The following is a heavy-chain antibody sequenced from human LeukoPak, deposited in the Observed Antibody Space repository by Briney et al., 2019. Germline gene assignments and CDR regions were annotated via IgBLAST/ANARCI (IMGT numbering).Heavy chain of an antibody. CDR1: GVSVSTISPF. V-gene: IGHV4-39*01. CDR2: LSDTGTT. D-gene: IGHD1-14*01. Sequence: SETLSLTCTLSGVSVSTISPFWDWARPPPGKGLEWIVSLSDTGTTYSNPSLASRDTMSVDTSKNQFSLKLSSVTAADTAVYYCARRDHTGRSHAWFDPWGQGTLVTVSS. CDR3: ARRDHTGRSHAWFDP. J-gene: IGHJ5*02.